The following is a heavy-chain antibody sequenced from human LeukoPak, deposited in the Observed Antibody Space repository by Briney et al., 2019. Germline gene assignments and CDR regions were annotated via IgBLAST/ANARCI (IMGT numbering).Heavy chain of an antibody. Sequence: TSETLSLTCAVYGGSFSGYYWSWIRQSPGKGLEWIGSIHPSGRLYNNPSLESRVTISIDTSKNQFSLNLNSVTAADTAVYFCSRGLDSRKLGYWGQGTLVTVSS. CDR2: IHPSGRL. V-gene: IGHV4-34*01. D-gene: IGHD3-22*01. J-gene: IGHJ4*02. CDR3: SRGLDSRKLGY. CDR1: GGSFSGYY.